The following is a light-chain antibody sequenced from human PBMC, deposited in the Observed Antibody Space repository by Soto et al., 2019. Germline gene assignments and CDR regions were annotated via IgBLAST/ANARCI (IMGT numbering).Light chain of an antibody. CDR2: AAS. Sequence: DIQLTQSPSSLSASVGDRVTITCRASQSISSYLNWYQQKPGKAPKLLIYAASSLQGGVPSRFSGSGSGTDVTLTISSLQPEDFATYYCQHSYSTLWTFGQGTKVEIK. J-gene: IGKJ1*01. CDR1: QSISSY. V-gene: IGKV1-39*01. CDR3: QHSYSTLWT.